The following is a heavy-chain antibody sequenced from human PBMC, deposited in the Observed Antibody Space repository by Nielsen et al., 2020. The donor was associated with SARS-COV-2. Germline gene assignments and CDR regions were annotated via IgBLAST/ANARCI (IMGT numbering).Heavy chain of an antibody. J-gene: IGHJ6*02. CDR1: GFTFSDYY. CDR3: ARYYGSGRGEYLDV. V-gene: IGHV3-11*03. Sequence: GGSLRLSCAASGFTFSDYYMSWIRQAPGKGLEWVSYISSSSSYTNYADSVKGRFTISRDNAKNSLYLQMNSLRAEDTAVYYCARYYGSGRGEYLDVWGQGTTVTVSS. D-gene: IGHD3-10*01. CDR2: ISSSSSYT.